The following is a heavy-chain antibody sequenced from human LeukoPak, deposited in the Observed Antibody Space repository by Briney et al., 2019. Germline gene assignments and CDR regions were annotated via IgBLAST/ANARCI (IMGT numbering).Heavy chain of an antibody. V-gene: IGHV4-59*01. J-gene: IGHJ6*03. Sequence: SETLSLTCTVSGGSISSYYWSWIRQPPGKGLGWIGYIYYSGSTNYNPSLKSRVTISVDTSKNQFSLKLSSVTAADTAVYYCARVPHYYDSSGYYYDYYYYMDVWGKGTTVTVSS. CDR1: GGSISSYY. CDR2: IYYSGST. D-gene: IGHD3-22*01. CDR3: ARVPHYYDSSGYYYDYYYYMDV.